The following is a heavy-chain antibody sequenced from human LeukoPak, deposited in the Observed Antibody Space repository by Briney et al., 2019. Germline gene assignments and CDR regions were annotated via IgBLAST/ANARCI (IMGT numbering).Heavy chain of an antibody. Sequence: VASVTVSCKASGGTFSSYAISWVRQAPGQGLEWMGGIIPIFGTANYAKKFQGRVTITADESTSTAYMELSSLRSEDTAVYYCARDRRDSSGWYPLFDYWGQGTLVSVSS. CDR3: ARDRRDSSGWYPLFDY. D-gene: IGHD6-19*01. CDR1: GGTFSSYA. CDR2: IIPIFGTA. V-gene: IGHV1-69*13. J-gene: IGHJ4*02.